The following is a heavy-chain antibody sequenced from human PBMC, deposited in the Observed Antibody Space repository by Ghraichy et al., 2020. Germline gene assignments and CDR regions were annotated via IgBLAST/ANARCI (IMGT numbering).Heavy chain of an antibody. CDR2: ITSSGSFI. Sequence: GGSLRLSRAASGFTFSSYSMSWVRQAPGKGLEWVSTITSSGSFIYYADSVRGRFTISRDNAKNSLLLQMNSLKAEDTAVYYCAREGVGYCSGNSCRKPLDYWGQGTLVTVSS. V-gene: IGHV3-21*01. CDR1: GFTFSSYS. J-gene: IGHJ4*02. CDR3: AREGVGYCSGNSCRKPLDY. D-gene: IGHD2-15*01.